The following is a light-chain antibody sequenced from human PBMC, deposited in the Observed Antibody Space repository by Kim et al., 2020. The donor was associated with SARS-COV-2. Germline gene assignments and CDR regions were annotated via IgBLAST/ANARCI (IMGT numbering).Light chain of an antibody. CDR2: GAS. CDR1: QSVSSN. J-gene: IGKJ2*01. CDR3: QQYNNWTQNN. V-gene: IGKV3-15*01. Sequence: EIVMPQSPAPLSVSPGERATLSCRASQSVSSNLAWYQQKPGQAPRLLIYGASTRATGIPARFSGSGSGTEFTLTISSLQSEDFAVYYCQQYNNWTQNNFGQGTKME.